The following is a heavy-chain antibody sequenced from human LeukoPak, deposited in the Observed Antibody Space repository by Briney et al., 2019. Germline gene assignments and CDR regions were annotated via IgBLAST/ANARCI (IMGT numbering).Heavy chain of an antibody. D-gene: IGHD4-11*01. J-gene: IGHJ4*02. CDR2: IYYSGRT. CDR3: ARPYNNYYFDY. V-gene: IGHV4-31*03. Sequence: SETLSLTCTVSGGSINSGNYYWTWIRQHPGKGLEWIGYIYYSGRTYYNPSPKSRVTMSVDTSKNQFSMRLSSVTAADTAVYYCARPYNNYYFDYWGQGALVTVSS. CDR1: GGSINSGNYY.